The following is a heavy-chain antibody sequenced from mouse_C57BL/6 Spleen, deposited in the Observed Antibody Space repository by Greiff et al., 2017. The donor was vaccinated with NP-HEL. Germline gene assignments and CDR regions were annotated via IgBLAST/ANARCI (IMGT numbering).Heavy chain of an antibody. J-gene: IGHJ4*01. V-gene: IGHV1-52*01. Sequence: QVQLQQPGAELVRPGSSVKLSCKASGYTFTSYWMHWVKQRPIQGLEWIGNIDPSDSATHYNQKFKDKATLTVDKSSSTAYMQLSSLTSEDSAVYYCARSTVVGRGYYAMDYWGQGTSVTVSS. CDR3: ARSTVVGRGYYAMDY. CDR1: GYTFTSYW. D-gene: IGHD1-1*01. CDR2: IDPSDSAT.